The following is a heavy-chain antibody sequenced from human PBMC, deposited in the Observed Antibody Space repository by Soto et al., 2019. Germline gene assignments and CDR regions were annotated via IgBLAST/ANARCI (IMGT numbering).Heavy chain of an antibody. CDR1: GGSISSYY. CDR3: ASLPAAGSYYFDY. V-gene: IGHV4-59*01. J-gene: IGHJ4*02. D-gene: IGHD6-13*01. CDR2: IYYRGST. Sequence: QVQLQESGPGLVKPSETLSLTCTVSGGSISSYYWSWIRQPPGKGLEWIGYIYYRGSTNYNPSLKSRVTIAVDTSKNQFSLKLSSVTAADTAVYYCASLPAAGSYYFDYWGQGTLVTVSS.